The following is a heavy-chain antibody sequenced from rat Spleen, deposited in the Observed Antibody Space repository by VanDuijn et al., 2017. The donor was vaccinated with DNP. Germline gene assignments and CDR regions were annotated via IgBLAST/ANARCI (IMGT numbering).Heavy chain of an antibody. Sequence: EVQLVESGGGLVQPGRSMKLSCAASGFTFSNSYMAWVRQAPTKGLEWVASISSTGDNTYYSDSVKGRFSLSRDNAKSTLYLQVNSLRSEDTATYYCTTHPSYHSGLNYFEYWGQGVMVTVSS. CDR3: TTHPSYHSGLNYFEY. J-gene: IGHJ2*01. V-gene: IGHV5-25*01. CDR2: ISSTGDNT. D-gene: IGHD1-1*01. CDR1: GFTFSNSY.